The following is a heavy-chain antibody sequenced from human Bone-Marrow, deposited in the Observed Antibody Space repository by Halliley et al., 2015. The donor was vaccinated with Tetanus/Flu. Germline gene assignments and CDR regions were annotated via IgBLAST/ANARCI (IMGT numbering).Heavy chain of an antibody. CDR2: IKSNTDGGTA. D-gene: IGHD1-26*01. CDR3: TTDRGSTIHDAFDI. J-gene: IGHJ3*02. CDR1: GFTFKNAW. Sequence: SLRLSCAASGFTFKNAWMTWVRQAPGKGLEWVGRIKSNTDGGTADYAAPVKGRFTISRDDSINTLYLQMDSLKTEDTAVYHCTTDRGSTIHDAFDIWDQWTMVAVSS. V-gene: IGHV3-15*01.